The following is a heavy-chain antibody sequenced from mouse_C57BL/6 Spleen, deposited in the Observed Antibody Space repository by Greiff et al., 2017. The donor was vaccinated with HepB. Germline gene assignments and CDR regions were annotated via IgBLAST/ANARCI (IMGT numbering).Heavy chain of an antibody. V-gene: IGHV14-2*01. CDR3: ARYEYDVHYAMDY. CDR2: IDPEDGET. CDR1: GFNFKDYY. D-gene: IGHD2-4*01. J-gene: IGHJ4*01. Sequence: VQLKLSGAELVKPGASVKLSCTASGFNFKDYYMHWVKQRTEQGLEWIGRIDPEDGETKYAPKFQGKATITADTSSNTAYLQLSSLTSEDTAVYYCARYEYDVHYAMDYWGQGTSVTVSS.